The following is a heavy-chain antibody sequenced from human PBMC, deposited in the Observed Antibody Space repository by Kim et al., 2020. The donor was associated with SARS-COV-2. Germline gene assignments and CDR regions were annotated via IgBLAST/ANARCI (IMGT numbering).Heavy chain of an antibody. J-gene: IGHJ6*02. CDR3: ARDIRGITMIAFYYYGMDV. V-gene: IGHV3-11*01. CDR2: ISSSGSTI. Sequence: GGSLRLSCAASGFTFTDYYMSWIRQAPGKGLEWVSFISSSGSTIYYADSVKGRFTISRDNAKISLYLQMNSLRAEDTAVYYCARDIRGITMIAFYYYGMDVWGQGTTVTVSS. D-gene: IGHD3-22*01. CDR1: GFTFTDYY.